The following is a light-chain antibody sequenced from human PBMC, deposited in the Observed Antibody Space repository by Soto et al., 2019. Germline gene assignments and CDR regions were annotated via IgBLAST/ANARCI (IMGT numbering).Light chain of an antibody. CDR1: QSISSC. J-gene: IGKJ5*01. CDR2: GAS. Sequence: DIQMTQAPATLSACVGDRVTIACRASQSISSCLASYQQKPGKAPTLLIYGASTLQSGVPSRFNGSGSGTDFTLTISSLQPDDFATYYCQQYNSYSSITFGQGTRLEIK. CDR3: QQYNSYSSIT. V-gene: IGKV1-5*01.